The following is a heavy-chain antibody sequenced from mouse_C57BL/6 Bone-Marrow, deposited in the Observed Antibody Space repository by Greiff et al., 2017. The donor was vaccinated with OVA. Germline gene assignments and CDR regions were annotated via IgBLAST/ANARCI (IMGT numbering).Heavy chain of an antibody. V-gene: IGHV5-16*01. CDR3: ARGGYDGYYVDYAMDY. D-gene: IGHD2-3*01. Sequence: EVKLVESEGGLVQPGSSMKLSCTASGFTFSDYYMAWVRQVPEKGLEWVANINYDGSSTYYLDSLKSRFIISRDNAKNILYLQMSSLKSEDTATYYCARGGYDGYYVDYAMDYWGQGTSVTVSS. CDR1: GFTFSDYY. J-gene: IGHJ4*01. CDR2: INYDGSST.